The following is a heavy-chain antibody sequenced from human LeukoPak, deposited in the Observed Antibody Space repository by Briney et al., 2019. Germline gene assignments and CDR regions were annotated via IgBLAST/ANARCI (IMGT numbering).Heavy chain of an antibody. CDR1: GFTFSSYG. V-gene: IGHV3-33*01. J-gene: IGHJ4*02. CDR2: IWYDGSNK. CDR3: ARAKGTYGGYFDF. Sequence: PGGSLRLSCAASGFTFSSYGMHWVRQAPGKGLEWVAVIWYDGSNKYYTDSVKGRFTISRDNSKNTLYLQMDSLRAEDTAVYYCARAKGTYGGYFDFWGLGTLVTVSS. D-gene: IGHD3-10*01.